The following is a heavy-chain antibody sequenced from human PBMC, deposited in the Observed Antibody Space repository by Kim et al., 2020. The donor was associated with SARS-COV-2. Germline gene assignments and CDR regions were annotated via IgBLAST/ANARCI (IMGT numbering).Heavy chain of an antibody. CDR3: ARDNAYYDILTGYSAPYYYYGMDV. J-gene: IGHJ6*02. CDR1: GFTFSSYG. D-gene: IGHD3-9*01. Sequence: GGSLRLSCAASGFTFSSYGMHWVRQAPGKGLEWVAVIWYDGSNKYYADSVKGRFTISRDNSKNTLYLQMNSLRAEDTAVYYCARDNAYYDILTGYSAPYYYYGMDVWGQGTTVTVSS. V-gene: IGHV3-33*01. CDR2: IWYDGSNK.